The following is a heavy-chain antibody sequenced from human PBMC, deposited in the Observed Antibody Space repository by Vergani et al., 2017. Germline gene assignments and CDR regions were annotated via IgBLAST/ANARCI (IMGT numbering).Heavy chain of an antibody. Sequence: QVQLQQWGAGLLKPSETLSLTCAVYGGSFSGYYWSWIRQPPGKGLEWIGEINHSGSTNYNPSLKSRVTISVDTSKNQFSLKLSSVTAADTAVYYCARGGLGYCSSTSCYQGDYYYYMDVWGKGTTVTVSS. D-gene: IGHD2-2*01. V-gene: IGHV4-34*01. CDR2: INHSGST. CDR3: ARGGLGYCSSTSCYQGDYYYYMDV. CDR1: GGSFSGYY. J-gene: IGHJ6*03.